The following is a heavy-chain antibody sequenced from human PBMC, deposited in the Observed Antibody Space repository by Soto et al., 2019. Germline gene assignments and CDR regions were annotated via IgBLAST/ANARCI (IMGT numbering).Heavy chain of an antibody. CDR3: ATVPGIVGATHFDC. Sequence: QVQLQASGPGLVKPSQTLSLTCAVSGVSITSTNWWTWIRQPPGKGLEWIGEMYHSGSNNYNPSLKGRVSISVDKSKNLFSLKVRSVTAADTAVYYGATVPGIVGATHFDCWGQGALVTVSS. CDR2: MYHSGSN. V-gene: IGHV4-4*02. D-gene: IGHD1-26*01. CDR1: GVSITSTNW. J-gene: IGHJ4*02.